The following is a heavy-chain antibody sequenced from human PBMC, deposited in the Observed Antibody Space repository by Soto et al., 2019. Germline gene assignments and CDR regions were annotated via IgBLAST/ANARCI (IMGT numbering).Heavy chain of an antibody. V-gene: IGHV3-74*01. J-gene: IGHJ6*02. D-gene: IGHD1-26*01. Sequence: GGSLRVSCSASGFIFSSYWVHWVRKAPGKGLVWVSRINSDGSSTSYADSVKGRFTISRDNAKNSLYLQMNSLRAEDTAVYYWAREREELNGMDVWGQGTTVTV. CDR2: INSDGSST. CDR1: GFIFSSYW. CDR3: AREREELNGMDV.